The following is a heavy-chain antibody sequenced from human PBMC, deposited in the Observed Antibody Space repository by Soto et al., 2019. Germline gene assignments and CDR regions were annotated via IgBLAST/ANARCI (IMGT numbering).Heavy chain of an antibody. D-gene: IGHD5-18*01. CDR1: GGSISSYY. Sequence: SETLSLTCTVSGGSISSYYWSWIRQPAGKGLEWIGRIYTSGSTNYNPSLKSRVTMSVDTSKNQFSLKLSSVTAADTAVYYCARGGIQLWSQLWFDPWGQGTLVTVSS. CDR3: ARGGIQLWSQLWFDP. J-gene: IGHJ5*02. V-gene: IGHV4-4*07. CDR2: IYTSGST.